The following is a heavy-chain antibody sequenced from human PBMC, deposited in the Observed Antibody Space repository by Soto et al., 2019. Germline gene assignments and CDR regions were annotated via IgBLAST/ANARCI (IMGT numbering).Heavy chain of an antibody. V-gene: IGHV3-33*01. CDR2: IHHDGSNT. Sequence: QVQLVESGGGVVQPGTSLRLSCAASGFTFSTYGMHWVRQAPGKGLEWVASIHHDGSNTYYADTAKGRFTVSKDNSKNTLXLQMXXXXVXXXXXXXCARWIRSLNYDYWGQGTLLIVSS. J-gene: IGHJ4*02. CDR3: ARWIRSLNYDY. D-gene: IGHD2-2*03. CDR1: GFTFSTYG.